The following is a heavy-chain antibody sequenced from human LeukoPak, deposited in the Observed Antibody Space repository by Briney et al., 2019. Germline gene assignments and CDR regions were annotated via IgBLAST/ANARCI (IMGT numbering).Heavy chain of an antibody. J-gene: IGHJ4*02. V-gene: IGHV1-8*01. CDR3: ARQSYFDSERYFDY. D-gene: IGHD3-9*01. Sequence: ASVKFSCKASGYTFTSYDINWVRQATGQGLEWMGWMNPNSGNTGYVQKFQGRVTMTRNTSISTAYMELSSLRSEDTAVYYCARQSYFDSERYFDYWGQGTLVTVSS. CDR2: MNPNSGNT. CDR1: GYTFTSYD.